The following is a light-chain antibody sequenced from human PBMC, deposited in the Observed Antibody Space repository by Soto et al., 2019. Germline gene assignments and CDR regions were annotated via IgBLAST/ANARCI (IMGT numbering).Light chain of an antibody. CDR2: DVA. V-gene: IGLV2-11*01. J-gene: IGLJ1*01. CDR3: CSHAGSYTYV. CDR1: SSDVGGYNY. Sequence: QSVLTQPRSVSGSPGQSLTTSCTGTSSDVGGYNYVSWYQQYPGKVPKRMIYDVAKRPSGVPDRFSGSKSGNTASLTISGLQAEDEADYYCCSHAGSYTYVFGTGTKVTVL.